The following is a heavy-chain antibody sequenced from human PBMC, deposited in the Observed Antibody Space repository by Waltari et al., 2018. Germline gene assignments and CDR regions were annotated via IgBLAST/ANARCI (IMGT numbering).Heavy chain of an antibody. Sequence: QVQLVQSGAEVKKPGSSVKVSCRASGGTFSTYAISWVRQAPGQGLEWMGGIILVLNIAHYAQKFKGRVTITADKSSSTAYMELSSLRSEDTAMYYCARDLRVGSGGLQSTYYYYMDVWGEGTTVTVSS. J-gene: IGHJ6*03. D-gene: IGHD3-10*01. CDR2: IILVLNIA. V-gene: IGHV1-69*10. CDR3: ARDLRVGSGGLQSTYYYYMDV. CDR1: GGTFSTYA.